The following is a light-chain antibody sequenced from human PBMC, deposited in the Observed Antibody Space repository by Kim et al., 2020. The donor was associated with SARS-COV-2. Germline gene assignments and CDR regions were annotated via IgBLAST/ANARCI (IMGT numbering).Light chain of an antibody. J-gene: IGKJ2*01. CDR1: QSVSNN. CDR3: QQYNNWPPYT. CDR2: GAS. Sequence: EIVMTQSPATLFVSPGERATLSCRASQSVSNNLAWYHQKPGQAPRLLIYGASTRATGIPARFSGSGSGTEFTLTISSLQSEDFAVYYCQQYNNWPPYTFGQGTKLEI. V-gene: IGKV3-15*01.